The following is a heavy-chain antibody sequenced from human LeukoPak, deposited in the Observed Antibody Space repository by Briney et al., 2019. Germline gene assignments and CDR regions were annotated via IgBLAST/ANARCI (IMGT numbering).Heavy chain of an antibody. CDR3: ATLVGGYYGY. CDR2: IYTSGST. V-gene: IGHV4-61*02. Sequence: SETLSLTCTVSGGSISSGSYYWSWIRQPAGKGLEWIGRIYTSGSTNYNPSLKSRVTISVDTSKNQFSLKLSSVTAADTAVYYCATLVGGYYGYWGQGTLVTVSS. D-gene: IGHD3-22*01. J-gene: IGHJ4*02. CDR1: GGSISSGSYY.